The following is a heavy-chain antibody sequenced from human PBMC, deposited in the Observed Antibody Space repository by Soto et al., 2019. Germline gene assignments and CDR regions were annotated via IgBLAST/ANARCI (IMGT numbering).Heavy chain of an antibody. Sequence: EVQLVESGGGLVQPGGSLRLSCAASGFTFSSYSMNWVRQAPGKGLEWVSYISSSSSYIYYADSVKGRFTISRDNAKNSLYLQMNSLRAEDTAVYYCARDPSEYSGSYYYYYGMDVWGQGTTVTVSS. CDR3: ARDPSEYSGSYYYYYGMDV. CDR2: ISSSSSYI. CDR1: GFTFSSYS. V-gene: IGHV3-21*05. J-gene: IGHJ6*02. D-gene: IGHD1-26*01.